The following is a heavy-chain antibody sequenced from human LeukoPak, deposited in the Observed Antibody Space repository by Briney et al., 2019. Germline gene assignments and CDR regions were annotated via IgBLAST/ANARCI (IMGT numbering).Heavy chain of an antibody. J-gene: IGHJ4*02. D-gene: IGHD2-21*02. CDR3: ARDQGVTASNFDY. CDR1: GGSISSSN. CDR2: ISSSSSYI. Sequence: ETLSLTCAVSGGSISSSNWWSWVRQPPGKGLEWVSSISSSSSYIYYADSVKGRFTISRDNAKNSLYLQMNSLRAEDTAVYYCARDQGVTASNFDYWGQGTLVTVSS. V-gene: IGHV3-21*01.